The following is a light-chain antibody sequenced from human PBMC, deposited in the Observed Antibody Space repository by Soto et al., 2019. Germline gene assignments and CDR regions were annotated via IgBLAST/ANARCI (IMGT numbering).Light chain of an antibody. CDR2: AAS. Sequence: DIQMPQSPSSLSASVGDRVTITCRASQSISSYLNWYQQKPGKAPKLLIYAASSLQSGVPSRFSGSGSGTDFTLTISSLQPEDFATYYCQQSYSTPQTFGQGSK. CDR1: QSISSY. V-gene: IGKV1-39*01. CDR3: QQSYSTPQT. J-gene: IGKJ1*01.